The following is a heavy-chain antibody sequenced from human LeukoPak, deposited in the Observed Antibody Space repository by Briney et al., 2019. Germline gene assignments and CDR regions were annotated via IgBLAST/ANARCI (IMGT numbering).Heavy chain of an antibody. CDR1: GFTFSSYA. Sequence: GGSLRLSCAASGFTFSSYAMHWVRQAPGKGLEWVAVISYDGSNKYYADSVKGRFTISRDNSKNTLYLQMNSLRAEDTAVYYCARDYSERWLQSPPVDYWGQGTLVTVSS. J-gene: IGHJ4*02. CDR2: ISYDGSNK. CDR3: ARDYSERWLQSPPVDY. V-gene: IGHV3-30-3*01. D-gene: IGHD5-24*01.